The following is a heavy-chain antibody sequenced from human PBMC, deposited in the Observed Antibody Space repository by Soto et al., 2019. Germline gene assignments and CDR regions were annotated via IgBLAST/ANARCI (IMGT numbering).Heavy chain of an antibody. J-gene: IGHJ6*02. CDR2: IYYSGST. D-gene: IGHD3-10*01. V-gene: IGHV4-31*03. CDR3: ARVMGRPYGSGSFYYYYGMDV. CDR1: GGSISSGGYY. Sequence: SETLSLTCTVSGGSISSGGYYWSWIRQHPGKGLEWIEYIYYSGSTYYNPSLKSRVTISVDTSKNQFSLKLSSVTAADTAVYYCARVMGRPYGSGSFYYYYGMDVWGQGTTVTVSS.